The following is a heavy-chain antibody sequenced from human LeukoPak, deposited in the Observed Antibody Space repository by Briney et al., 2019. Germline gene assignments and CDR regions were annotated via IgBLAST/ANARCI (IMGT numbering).Heavy chain of an antibody. Sequence: PGGFLRLSCAASGFTFSTYWMSWVRQAPGKGLKWVANIKQDGSEKYYVDSVEGRFTISRDNAKSSLYLQMNSLRVEDTAVYYCARGPGDSSSWLAYYYYYMDVWGKGTTVTVSS. CDR3: ARGPGDSSSWLAYYYYYMDV. CDR1: GFTFSTYW. CDR2: IKQDGSEK. J-gene: IGHJ6*03. V-gene: IGHV3-7*01. D-gene: IGHD6-6*01.